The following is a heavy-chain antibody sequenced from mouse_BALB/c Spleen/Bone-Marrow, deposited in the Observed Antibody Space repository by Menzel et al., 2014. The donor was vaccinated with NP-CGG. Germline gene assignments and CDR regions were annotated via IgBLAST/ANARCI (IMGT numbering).Heavy chain of an antibody. V-gene: IGHV1-80*01. CDR2: IYPGDDDT. CDR1: GYSFSNYC. J-gene: IGHJ4*01. Sequence: QVQLPQSGAELVRPGSSVKISCKSSGYSFSNYCMNWMQQRPGPGIEWHGQIYPGDDDTNNNGKVKGKASLTADKSSSTAYMQLSSLTSEDSAVYFCASRGDYSYAMDYWRQGTSVTVSS. D-gene: IGHD1-1*01. CDR3: ASRGDYSYAMDY.